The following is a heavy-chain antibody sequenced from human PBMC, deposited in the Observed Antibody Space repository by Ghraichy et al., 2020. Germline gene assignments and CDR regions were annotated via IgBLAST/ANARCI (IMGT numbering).Heavy chain of an antibody. J-gene: IGHJ4*02. CDR2: ISGSGGST. V-gene: IGHV3-23*01. Sequence: GGSLRLSCAASGFTFSSYAMSWVRQAPGKGLEWVSAISGSGGSTYYADSVKGRFTISRDNSKNTLYLQMNSLRAEDTAVYYCAKVDLLRPHVSTTIFGVGLLDYWGQGALVTVSS. CDR1: GFTFSSYA. CDR3: AKVDLLRPHVSTTIFGVGLLDY. D-gene: IGHD3-3*01.